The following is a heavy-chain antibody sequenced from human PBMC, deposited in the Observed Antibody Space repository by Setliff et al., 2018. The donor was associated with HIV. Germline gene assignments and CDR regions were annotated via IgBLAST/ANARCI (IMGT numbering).Heavy chain of an antibody. J-gene: IGHJ4*02. CDR3: ARSSMAGFDY. Sequence: PSETLSLTCAVSGYSISSGYYWGWIRQPPGKGLEWIGNIYHSGSTNYNPSLKSRVTISVDKSKNQFSLNLSSVTAADTAVYYCARSSMAGFDYWGQGKLVTVSS. CDR2: IYHSGST. V-gene: IGHV4-38-2*01. D-gene: IGHD6-19*01. CDR1: GYSISSGYY.